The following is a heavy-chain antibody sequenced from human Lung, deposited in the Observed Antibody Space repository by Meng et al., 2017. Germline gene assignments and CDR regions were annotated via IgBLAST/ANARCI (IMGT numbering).Heavy chain of an antibody. J-gene: IGHJ5*02. V-gene: IGHV7-4-1*02. CDR2: INTNTGNQ. Sequence: QVQLVQSGSELKKPGASVRVSCKASGYTFTSYGMNWVRQAPGQGLEWMGWINTNTGNQTYAQGFTGRFVFSLDTSVSTAYLQISSLKAEDTAVYYCARDPSGNERWSWFDPWGQGTLVTVSS. D-gene: IGHD1-1*01. CDR3: ARDPSGNERWSWFDP. CDR1: GYTFTSYG.